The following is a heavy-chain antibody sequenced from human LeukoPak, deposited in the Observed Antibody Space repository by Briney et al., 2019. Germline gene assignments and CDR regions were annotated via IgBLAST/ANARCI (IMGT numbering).Heavy chain of an antibody. V-gene: IGHV4-59*01. CDR1: GASIFNYY. J-gene: IGHJ1*01. D-gene: IGHD4/OR15-4a*01. CDR3: ARDLRAKY. Sequence: SETLSLTCNVSGASIFNYYWSWIRQAPGKGLEWIGYVHHSGRTNSNPSLGSRVTMSVDTSTSQLFLNLTFVTTADTAVYFCARDLRAKYWGQGTLVFVSS. CDR2: VHHSGRT.